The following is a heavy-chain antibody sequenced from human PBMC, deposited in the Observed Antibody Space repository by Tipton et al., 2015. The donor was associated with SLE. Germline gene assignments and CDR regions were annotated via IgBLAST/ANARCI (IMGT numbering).Heavy chain of an antibody. CDR1: GGSISSYY. J-gene: IGHJ4*02. Sequence: TLSLTCTVSGGSISSYYWSWIRQPPGKGLEWIGYIHHSGTTYYNPSLESRVTISVDTSKNQFSLKLRSVTAADTAVYYCARDLGLYCSRTSCYGDNYFRYWGQGSLVTVSS. CDR3: ARDLGLYCSRTSCYGDNYFRY. CDR2: IHHSGTT. V-gene: IGHV4-59*12. D-gene: IGHD2-2*01.